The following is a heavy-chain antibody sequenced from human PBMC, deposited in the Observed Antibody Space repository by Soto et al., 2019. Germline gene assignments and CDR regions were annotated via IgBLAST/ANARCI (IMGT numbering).Heavy chain of an antibody. D-gene: IGHD2-2*02. CDR1: GSTFSSYA. J-gene: IGHJ6*02. V-gene: IGHV1-69*01. CDR2: IIPIFGTA. Sequence: QVQLVQSGAEVKKPGSSVKVSCKASGSTFSSYAISWVRQAPGHGLEWMGGIIPIFGTANSAQKFQGRVTVTADESTSTGYRELSSLRSEDTAVYYCARDCSSTSCYIGEAYDYGMDVWGQGTTVTVSS. CDR3: ARDCSSTSCYIGEAYDYGMDV.